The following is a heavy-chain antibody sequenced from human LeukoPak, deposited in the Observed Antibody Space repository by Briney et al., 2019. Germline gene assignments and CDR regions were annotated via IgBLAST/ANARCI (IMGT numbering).Heavy chain of an antibody. Sequence: GESLRLSCAASGFTFINSWMTWVRQAPGKGLEWVGRIRSTPDGGATDYAAPVKGRFTISRDDSKNTLYLQMSSLRTEDTAVYYCAIDPHFGYCTATSCPNYRGQGTLVIVSS. V-gene: IGHV3-15*01. CDR1: GFTFINSW. D-gene: IGHD2-2*03. CDR3: AIDPHFGYCTATSCPNY. CDR2: IRSTPDGGAT. J-gene: IGHJ4*01.